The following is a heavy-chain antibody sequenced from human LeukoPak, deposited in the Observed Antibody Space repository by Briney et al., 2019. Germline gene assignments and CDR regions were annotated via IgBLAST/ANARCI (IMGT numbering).Heavy chain of an antibody. CDR3: ARHEGSYNDNYYFDY. CDR1: GGSISSYY. Sequence: SETLSLTCTVSGGSISSYYWSWIRQPPGKGLEWIGYIYYSGSTNYNPSLKSRVTISVDTSKNQFSLKLSSVTAADTAVYYCARHEGSYNDNYYFDYWGQGTLVTVSS. D-gene: IGHD5-24*01. J-gene: IGHJ4*02. V-gene: IGHV4-59*08. CDR2: IYYSGST.